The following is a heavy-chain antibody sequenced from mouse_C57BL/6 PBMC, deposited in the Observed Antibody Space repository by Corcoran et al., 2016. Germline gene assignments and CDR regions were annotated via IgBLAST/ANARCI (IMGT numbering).Heavy chain of an antibody. CDR2: INPNNGGT. V-gene: IGHV1-18*01. CDR3: ARTISSRWYFDV. CDR1: GYTFTDYN. J-gene: IGHJ1*03. Sequence: EVQLQQSGPELVKPGASVKIPCKASGYTFTDYNMDWVKQSHGKSLEWIGDINPNNGGTIYNQKFKGRATLTVDKSSSTAYMELRSLTSEDTAVYYCARTISSRWYFDVWGTGTTVTVSS. D-gene: IGHD1-1*01.